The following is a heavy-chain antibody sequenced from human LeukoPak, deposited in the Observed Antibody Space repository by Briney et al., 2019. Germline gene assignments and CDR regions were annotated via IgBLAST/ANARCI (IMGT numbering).Heavy chain of an antibody. V-gene: IGHV7-4-1*02. CDR2: INTDSGDP. CDR1: GYSFNSQG. Sequence: ASVKVSCKASGYSFNSQGMNWVRQAPGQGLEWMGWINTDSGDPTYAQGFTGRFVFSLDSSVSTAYLQISNLMPEDTAKYYCAREILRFDIWGQGTMVIVSS. CDR3: AREILRFDI. J-gene: IGHJ3*02.